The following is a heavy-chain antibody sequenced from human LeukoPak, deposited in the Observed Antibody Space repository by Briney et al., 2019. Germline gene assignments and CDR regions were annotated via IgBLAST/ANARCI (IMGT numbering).Heavy chain of an antibody. CDR3: ARALQLWSTQGYFDY. CDR2: IYYSGST. CDR1: GGSVSSYY. Sequence: PSETLSLTCTVSGGSVSSYYWSWTRQPPGRGLEWIGYIYYSGSTNYNPSLKSRVTISVDTSKNQFSLKLNSVNTADTAVYYCARALQLWSTQGYFDYWGPGALVTVSS. J-gene: IGHJ4*02. D-gene: IGHD5-18*01. V-gene: IGHV4-59*02.